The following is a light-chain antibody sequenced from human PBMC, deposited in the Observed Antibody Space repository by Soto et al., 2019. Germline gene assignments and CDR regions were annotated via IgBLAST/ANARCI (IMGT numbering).Light chain of an antibody. V-gene: IGLV2-11*01. CDR3: CSYAGSYTFA. CDR1: SSDVGGYNY. J-gene: IGLJ1*01. CDR2: DVS. Sequence: QSVLTQPRSVSGSPGQSVTISCTGTSSDVGGYNYVSWYQQHPGKAPKLMIYDVSKRPSGVPDRFSGSKSGNTASLTISGLQAEDEADYYCCSYAGSYTFALVTGTKV.